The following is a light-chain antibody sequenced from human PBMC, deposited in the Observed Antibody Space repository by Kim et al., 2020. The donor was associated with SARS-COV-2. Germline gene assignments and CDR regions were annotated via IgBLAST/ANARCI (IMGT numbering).Light chain of an antibody. CDR2: GKN. CDR1: SLRSYY. CDR3: NSRDTNGIVLF. J-gene: IGLJ1*01. V-gene: IGLV3-19*01. Sequence: SSELTQDPAVSVALGQTVRITCQGDSLRSYYATWYQQKPGQAPILLIYGKNNRPSGIPDRFSGSSSGNTASLTITGPQAGDEADYYCNSRDTNGIVLFFG.